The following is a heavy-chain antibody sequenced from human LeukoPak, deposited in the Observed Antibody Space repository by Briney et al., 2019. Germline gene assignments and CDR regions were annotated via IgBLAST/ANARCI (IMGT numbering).Heavy chain of an antibody. CDR1: GGSFSGYY. CDR2: INHSGST. V-gene: IGHV4-34*01. J-gene: IGHJ5*02. CDR3: ARGLWFDP. Sequence: PSETLSITCAVYGGSFSGYYWSWIRQPPGKGLEWIGEINHSGSTNYNPSLKSRVTISVDTSKNQFSLKLSSVTAADTAVYYCARGLWFDPWGQGTLVTVSS.